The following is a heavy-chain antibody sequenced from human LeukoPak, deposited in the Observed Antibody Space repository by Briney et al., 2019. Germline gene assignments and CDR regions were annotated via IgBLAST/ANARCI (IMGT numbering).Heavy chain of an antibody. CDR3: ARLQMDTAMVRFDY. CDR2: IYYSGST. V-gene: IGHV4-59*08. D-gene: IGHD5-18*01. CDR1: GASISGYH. Sequence: SETLSLTCTVSGASISGYHWSWIRQPPGKGLEWIGYIYYSGSTSYNPSLESRVTISLDTSKNQFSLRLSSVTAADTAVYYCARLQMDTAMVRFDYWGQGTLVTVSS. J-gene: IGHJ4*02.